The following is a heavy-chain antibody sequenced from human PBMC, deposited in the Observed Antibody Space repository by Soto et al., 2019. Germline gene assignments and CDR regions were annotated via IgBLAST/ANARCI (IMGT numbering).Heavy chain of an antibody. D-gene: IGHD1-7*01. CDR2: ISGDGSST. V-gene: IGHV3-74*01. Sequence: GALRLSCAASEFTFRSYWMHWVRQSPGKGLVWVSRISGDGSSTNYADSVKGRFTISRDNAKNTVYLQIDSLRAEDTAVYYCARSLPGTYGAFDLWGQGTMVTVSS. J-gene: IGHJ3*01. CDR3: ARSLPGTYGAFDL. CDR1: EFTFRSYW.